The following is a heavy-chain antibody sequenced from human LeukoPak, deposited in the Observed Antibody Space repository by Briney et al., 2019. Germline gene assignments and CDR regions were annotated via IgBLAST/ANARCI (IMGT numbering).Heavy chain of an antibody. CDR1: GGSLSSYY. CDR3: ARANGGIAARTYYYYYMDV. Sequence: SETLSLTCTVSGGSLSSYYWSWIRQPPGKGLEWIGYIYYSGSTNYNPSLKSRVTISVDTSKNQFSLKLSSVTAADTAVYYCARANGGIAARTYYYYYMDVWGKGTTVTVSS. V-gene: IGHV4-59*01. J-gene: IGHJ6*03. CDR2: IYYSGST. D-gene: IGHD6-6*01.